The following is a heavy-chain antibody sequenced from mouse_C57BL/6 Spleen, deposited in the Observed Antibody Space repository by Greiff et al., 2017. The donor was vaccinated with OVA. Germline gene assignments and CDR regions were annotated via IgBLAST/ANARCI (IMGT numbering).Heavy chain of an antibody. CDR1: GYAFTNYL. D-gene: IGHD1-1*01. J-gene: IGHJ1*03. V-gene: IGHV1-54*01. CDR3: AARGEVAPGYFDV. CDR2: INPGSGGT. Sequence: QVQLQQSGAELVRPGTSVKVSCKASGYAFTNYLIAWVKQRPGQGLEWIGVINPGSGGTNYNEKFKGKATLTADTSSSTAYMQLSSLTSEDSAAEDCAARGEVAPGYFDVWGTGTTVTVSA.